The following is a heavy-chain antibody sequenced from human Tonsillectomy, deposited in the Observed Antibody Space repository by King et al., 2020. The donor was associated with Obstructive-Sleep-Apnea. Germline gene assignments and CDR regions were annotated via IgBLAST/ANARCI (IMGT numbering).Heavy chain of an antibody. CDR3: AGGGSRQLVQVWFDP. D-gene: IGHD6-13*01. V-gene: IGHV4-39*07. CDR1: GGSISSSSYY. Sequence: LQLQESGPGLVRPSETLSLTCTVSGGSISSSSYYWGWIRQPPGKGLEWIGNIYYSGSTYYNPSLKSRVTISVDTSKNQFSLKMSSVTAADTAVYYCAGGGSRQLVQVWFDPWGQGTLVTVSS. CDR2: IYYSGST. J-gene: IGHJ5*02.